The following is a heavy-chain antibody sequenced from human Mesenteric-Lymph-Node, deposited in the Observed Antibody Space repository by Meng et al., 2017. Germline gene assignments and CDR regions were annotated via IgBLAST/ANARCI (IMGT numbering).Heavy chain of an antibody. CDR3: ARDCMVRGAALAEYGMDV. CDR2: ISYDGSNK. Sequence: GGSLRLSCAASGFTFSSYAMHWVRQAPGKGLEWVAVISYDGSNKYYADSVKGRFTISRDNSKNTLYLQMNSLRAEDTAVYYCARDCMVRGAALAEYGMDVWGQGTTVTVSS. CDR1: GFTFSSYA. V-gene: IGHV3-30*04. J-gene: IGHJ6*02. D-gene: IGHD3-10*01.